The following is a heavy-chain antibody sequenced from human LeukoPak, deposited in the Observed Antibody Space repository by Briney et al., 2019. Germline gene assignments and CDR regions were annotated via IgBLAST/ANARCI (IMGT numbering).Heavy chain of an antibody. CDR3: AFHYDSSGYYDY. CDR1: GYTFTSYG. J-gene: IGHJ4*02. CDR2: ISAYNGDT. V-gene: IGHV1-18*01. D-gene: IGHD3-22*01. Sequence: ASVKVSCKASGYTFTSYGISWVRQAPGQGLEWMGWISAYNGDTNYAQKLQGRVTMTTDTSTSTAYMELRSLRSDDTAVYYCAFHYDSSGYYDYWGQGTLVTVSS.